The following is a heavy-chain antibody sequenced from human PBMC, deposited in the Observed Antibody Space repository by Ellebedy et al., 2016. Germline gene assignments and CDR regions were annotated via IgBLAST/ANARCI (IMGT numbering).Heavy chain of an antibody. Sequence: GESLKISCVASGLTFTNYWMNWVRQAPGKGLEWVASIKQDGSAQYYVDSVKGRFTISRDNAKKSLYLQMNSLRVEDTAVYYCAGQQLPPDWWFDLWGRGTLVSVSS. V-gene: IGHV3-7*01. CDR3: AGQQLPPDWWFDL. J-gene: IGHJ2*01. CDR2: IKQDGSAQ. D-gene: IGHD6-13*01. CDR1: GLTFTNYW.